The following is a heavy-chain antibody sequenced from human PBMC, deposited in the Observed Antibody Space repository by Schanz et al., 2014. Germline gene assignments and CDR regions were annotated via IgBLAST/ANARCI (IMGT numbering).Heavy chain of an antibody. CDR3: ARWFLIRGVILDS. CDR2: INTGGDST. D-gene: IGHD3-10*01. Sequence: EVQLLESGGGLVKPGGSLRLSCAASGFTFGDYAMTWVRQAPGKGLEWVSSINTGGDSTYYADSVKGRFTISRDNSRDTVYLQMNSLRADDTAMYYCARWFLIRGVILDSWGQGTLVTVSS. CDR1: GFTFGDYA. V-gene: IGHV3-23*01. J-gene: IGHJ4*02.